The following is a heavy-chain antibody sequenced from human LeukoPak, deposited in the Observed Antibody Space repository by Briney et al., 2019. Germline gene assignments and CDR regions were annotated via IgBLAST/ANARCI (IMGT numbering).Heavy chain of an antibody. V-gene: IGHV1-69*04. CDR2: IIPILGIA. CDR1: GCTFSSYA. D-gene: IGHD4/OR15-4a*01. Sequence: ASVKVSCKASGCTFSSYAISWVRQAPGQGLEWMERIIPILGIANYAQKFQGRVTITADKSTSTAYMELSSLRSEDTAVYYCAQGVLTLDYFEYWGQGTLVTVSS. CDR3: AQGVLTLDYFEY. J-gene: IGHJ4*02.